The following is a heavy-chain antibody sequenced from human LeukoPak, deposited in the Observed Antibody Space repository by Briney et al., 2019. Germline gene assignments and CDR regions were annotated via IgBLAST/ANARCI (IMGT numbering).Heavy chain of an antibody. D-gene: IGHD6-13*01. CDR1: GYTFGSDD. CDR3: ARGVVAAAGRTFDF. CDR2: INPNNGNL. Sequence: ASVKVSCKASGYTFGSDDINWVRQATGQGLEWMGWINPNNGNLGYAQKFQGRVTITRNTPISTAYMELSSLTSEDTAVYYCARGVVAAAGRTFDFWGQGTLVTVSS. V-gene: IGHV1-8*03. J-gene: IGHJ4*02.